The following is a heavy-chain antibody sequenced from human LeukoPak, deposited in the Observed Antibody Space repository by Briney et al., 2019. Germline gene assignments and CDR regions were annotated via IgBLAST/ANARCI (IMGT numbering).Heavy chain of an antibody. CDR3: ARVKWELPPYFDY. D-gene: IGHD1-26*01. V-gene: IGHV3-66*01. CDR1: GFTVNSNY. CDR2: IYSGGRT. J-gene: IGHJ4*02. Sequence: GGSLRLSCAASGFTVNSNYMSWVRQAPGKGLELVSVIYSGGRTYYADSVKGRFTISRDNSKSALYLQMNSLRADDTAVYYCARVKWELPPYFDYWGQGTLVTVSS.